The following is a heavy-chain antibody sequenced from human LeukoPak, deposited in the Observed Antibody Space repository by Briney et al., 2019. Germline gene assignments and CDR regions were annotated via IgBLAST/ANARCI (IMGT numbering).Heavy chain of an antibody. D-gene: IGHD6-19*01. CDR2: IRSKANSYAT. V-gene: IGHV3-73*01. Sequence: PGGSLRLSCAASGFTFSGSAMHWVRQASGKGLEWVGRIRSKANSYATAYAASMKGRFTISRDDSKNTAYLQMNSLRAEDTAVYYCAKEGFSRPPAVAGLVDYWGQGTLVTVSS. CDR1: GFTFSGSA. CDR3: AKEGFSRPPAVAGLVDY. J-gene: IGHJ4*02.